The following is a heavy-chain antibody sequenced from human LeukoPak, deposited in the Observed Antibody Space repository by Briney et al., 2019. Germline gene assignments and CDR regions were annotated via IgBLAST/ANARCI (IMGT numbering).Heavy chain of an antibody. V-gene: IGHV3-15*01. CDR2: IKSKTDGGTT. Sequence: GGSLRLSCTASGFTFSNAWMSWVRQAPGKGLEWVGRIKSKTDGGTTDYAAPVKGRFTISRDDSKNTLYLQMNSLKTEDTAVYYCTTTTVAGTVDYWGQGTLVTVSS. D-gene: IGHD6-19*01. J-gene: IGHJ4*02. CDR3: TTTTVAGTVDY. CDR1: GFTFSNAW.